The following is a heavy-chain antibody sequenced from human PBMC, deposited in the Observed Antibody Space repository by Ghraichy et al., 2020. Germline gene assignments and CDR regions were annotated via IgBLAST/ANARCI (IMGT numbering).Heavy chain of an antibody. CDR3: ARGCSGGTCYWVH. V-gene: IGHV1-2*02. D-gene: IGHD2-15*01. J-gene: IGHJ4*02. CDR2: INPNNGGT. CDR1: GYTLTGYY. Sequence: ASVKVSCKASGYTLTGYYMHWVRQAPGQGLEWMGWINPNNGGTNYVQKFQGRVTMTRDTSISTAYMELSSLISDDTAVYYCARGCSGGTCYWVHWGQGTLVTVSS.